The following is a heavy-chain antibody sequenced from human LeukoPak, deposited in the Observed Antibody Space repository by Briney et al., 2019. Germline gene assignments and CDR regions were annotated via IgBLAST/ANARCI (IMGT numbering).Heavy chain of an antibody. CDR3: ASVDSSGYYYYY. CDR2: MKPNSGNT. D-gene: IGHD3-22*01. J-gene: IGHJ4*02. CDR1: GYTFTSYD. V-gene: IGHV1-8*01. Sequence: ASVKVSCKASGYTFTSYDINWVRQATGQGLEWMGWMKPNSGNTGYAQKFQGRVTMTRNTSISTAYMELSSLRSEDTAVYYCASVDSSGYYYYYWGQGTLVTVSS.